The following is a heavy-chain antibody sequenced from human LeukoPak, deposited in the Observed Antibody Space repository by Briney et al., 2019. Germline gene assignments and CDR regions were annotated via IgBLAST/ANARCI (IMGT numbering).Heavy chain of an antibody. V-gene: IGHV4-38-2*01. J-gene: IGHJ4*02. D-gene: IGHD3-10*01. CDR2: IYHSGST. CDR3: ATSDYGSGSHDY. Sequence: SETLSLTCAVSGYSISSGYDWGWIRRPPGKGLEWIGSIYHSGSTYYNPSLKSRVTISVDTSKNQFSLKLSSVTAADTAVYYCATSDYGSGSHDYWGQGTLVTVSS. CDR1: GYSISSGYD.